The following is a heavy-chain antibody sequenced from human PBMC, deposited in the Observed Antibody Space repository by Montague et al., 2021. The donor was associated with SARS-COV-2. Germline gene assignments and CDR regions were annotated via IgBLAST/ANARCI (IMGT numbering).Heavy chain of an antibody. V-gene: IGHV3-53*04. CDR3: ARDRRMRDISGYYYGMDV. J-gene: IGHJ6*02. CDR1: GFTVSSNY. D-gene: IGHD2-15*01. Sequence: SLRLSCAASGFTVSSNYVSWVRQAPGKGLEWVSVIYSGGSTYYADSVKGRFTISRHNSKNTLYLQMNSLRAEDTAVYYCARDRRMRDISGYYYGMDVWGQGTTVTVSS. CDR2: IYSGGST.